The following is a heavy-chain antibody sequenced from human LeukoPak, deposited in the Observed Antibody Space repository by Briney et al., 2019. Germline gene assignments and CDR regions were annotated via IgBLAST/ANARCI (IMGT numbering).Heavy chain of an antibody. CDR1: GGSISTHY. D-gene: IGHD6-13*01. J-gene: IGHJ4*02. CDR3: ARMVYSTSSYDF. Sequence: SETPSLTCSVSGGSISTHYWSWIRQPPGEGLAWLGYVYYSGSASYNPSLKSRVTMSVDTSKNQFSLKVNSVTAADTAVYFCARMVYSTSSYDFWGPGTLVTVSS. V-gene: IGHV4-59*11. CDR2: VYYSGSA.